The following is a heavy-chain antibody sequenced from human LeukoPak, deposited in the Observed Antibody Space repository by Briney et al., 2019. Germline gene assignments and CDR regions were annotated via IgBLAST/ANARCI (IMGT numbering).Heavy chain of an antibody. CDR2: INPNSGGT. V-gene: IGHV1-2*02. D-gene: IGHD3-3*01. J-gene: IGHJ4*02. CDR1: GYTFTGYY. Sequence: ASVKVSCKASGYTFTGYYMHWVRQAPGQGLEWMGWINPNSGGTNYAQKFQGRVTMTRDTSISTAYMELSRLRSDDTAVYYCARDEYYDFWGGYPPHFDYWGQGTLVTVSS. CDR3: ARDEYYDFWGGYPPHFDY.